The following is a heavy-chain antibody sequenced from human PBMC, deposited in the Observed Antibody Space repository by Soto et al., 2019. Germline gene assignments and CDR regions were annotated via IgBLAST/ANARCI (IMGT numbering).Heavy chain of an antibody. Sequence: PGGSLRLSCAASGFTFSSFGMHWVRQAPGKGLEWVAVISYDGRKKYYADSMKGRFTISRDNSKNTLYLQMNNLRAEDTAMYYCAKDEVRVEVVARDYYGMDVWGQGTTVTVSS. V-gene: IGHV3-30*18. D-gene: IGHD2-15*01. CDR1: GFTFSSFG. J-gene: IGHJ6*02. CDR2: ISYDGRKK. CDR3: AKDEVRVEVVARDYYGMDV.